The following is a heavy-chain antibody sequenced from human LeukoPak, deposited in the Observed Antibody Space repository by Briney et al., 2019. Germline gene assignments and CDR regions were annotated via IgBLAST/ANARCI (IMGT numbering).Heavy chain of an antibody. D-gene: IGHD2-21*02. J-gene: IGHJ4*02. CDR2: INPNSGDT. Sequence: ASVKVSCKASGYTFTDYYLHWVRQAPGQGLEWMGRINPNSGDTNYAPKFQGRVTMTRDTSISTAYMELSRLESGDTVLFYCAREGLKYCDYWGQGALVTVSS. V-gene: IGHV1-2*05. CDR1: GYTFTDYY. CDR3: AREGLKYCDY.